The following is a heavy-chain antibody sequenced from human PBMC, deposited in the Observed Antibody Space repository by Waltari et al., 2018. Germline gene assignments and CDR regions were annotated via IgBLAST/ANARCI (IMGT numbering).Heavy chain of an antibody. D-gene: IGHD6-13*01. V-gene: IGHV4-34*01. J-gene: IGHJ4*02. CDR3: TRGLLAAAGPRFGY. Sequence: QVQLQQWGAGLLKPSETLSLTCAVYGGSLSGYYWSWIRKPPGKGLEWIGEINHSGGTNYNPSLKSRVTISVDTSKNQFSLKLSSVTAADTSVYYCTRGLLAAAGPRFGYWGQGTLVTVSS. CDR1: GGSLSGYY. CDR2: INHSGGT.